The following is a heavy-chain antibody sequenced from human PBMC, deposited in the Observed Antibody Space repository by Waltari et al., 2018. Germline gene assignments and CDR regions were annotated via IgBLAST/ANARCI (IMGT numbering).Heavy chain of an antibody. D-gene: IGHD6-19*01. CDR3: TADVPELGAGELDY. V-gene: IGHV3-15*01. CDR1: GFTFSVAC. Sequence: EVQLVESGGGLVQPGGSLRLSCAASGFTFSVACMTWVRQIPGRGLEWVGLIKSKVDGETVDYAVPVKGRFTISRDDSKSTVYLQMNSLKTEDTAVYYCTADVPELGAGELDYWGQGTLVTVSS. J-gene: IGHJ4*02. CDR2: IKSKVDGETV.